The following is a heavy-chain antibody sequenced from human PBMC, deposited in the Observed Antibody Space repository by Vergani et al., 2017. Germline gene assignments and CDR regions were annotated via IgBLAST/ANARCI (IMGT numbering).Heavy chain of an antibody. Sequence: HVQLQESGPGLVKPSQTLSLTCAVSGYSISSGYYWGWIRQPPGKGLEWIGSIYHSGSAYYNPSPKSRVTISVDTSKNQFSLKLSYVAAADTAVYYCARHVWFGESDVWGQGTMVTVSS. J-gene: IGHJ6*02. CDR1: GYSISSGYY. V-gene: IGHV4-38-2*01. D-gene: IGHD3-10*01. CDR3: ARHVWFGESDV. CDR2: IYHSGSA.